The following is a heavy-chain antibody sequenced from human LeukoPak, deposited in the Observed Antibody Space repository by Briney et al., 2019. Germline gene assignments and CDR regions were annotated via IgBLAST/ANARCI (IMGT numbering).Heavy chain of an antibody. CDR3: ARSRGGYPYDAFDI. J-gene: IGHJ3*02. V-gene: IGHV3-7*01. CDR2: IKQDGSEK. D-gene: IGHD1-26*01. Sequence: GGSLRLSCAASGFTFSSYWMSWVRQAPGKGLEWVANIKQDGSEKYYVDSVKGRFTISRDNAKNSLYLQMNSLRAGDTAVYYCARSRGGYPYDAFDIWGQGTMVTVSS. CDR1: GFTFSSYW.